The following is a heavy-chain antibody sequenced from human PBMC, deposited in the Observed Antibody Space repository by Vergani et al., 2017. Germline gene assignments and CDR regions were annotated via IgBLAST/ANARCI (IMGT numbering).Heavy chain of an antibody. CDR2: INPNSGGT. CDR1: GYTFTGYY. V-gene: IGHV1-2*02. CDR3: ARDRCSSTSCGGWFDP. J-gene: IGHJ5*02. Sequence: QVQLVQSGAEVKKPGASVKVSCKASGYTFTGYYMHWVRQAPGQGLEWMGWINPNSGGTNYAQKFQGRVTMTRDTSISTAYMELSRLRSDDTAVYYCARDRCSSTSCGGWFDPWGQGTLVTVSS. D-gene: IGHD2-2*01.